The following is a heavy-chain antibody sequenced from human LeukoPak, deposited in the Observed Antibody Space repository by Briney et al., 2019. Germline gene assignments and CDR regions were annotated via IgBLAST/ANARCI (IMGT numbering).Heavy chain of an antibody. D-gene: IGHD2-15*01. CDR2: IIPIFGTA. CDR1: GGTFSRYA. CDR3: ARAVRLGYCSGGSCYHYYMDV. V-gene: IGHV1-69*13. Sequence: SVNVSCKASGGTFSRYAISWVGQAPGQGLEWMGGIIPIFGTANHAQKFQGRVTITADESTSTAYMELSSLGSEDTAVYYCARAVRLGYCSGGSCYHYYMDVWGKGTTVTVSS. J-gene: IGHJ6*03.